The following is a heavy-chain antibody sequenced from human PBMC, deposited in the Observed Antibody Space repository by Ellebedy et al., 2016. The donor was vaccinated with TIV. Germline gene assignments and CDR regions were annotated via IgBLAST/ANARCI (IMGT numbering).Heavy chain of an antibody. J-gene: IGHJ5*02. CDR3: AKDGNGEGWLDP. Sequence: GGSLRLSCATSGFKFNFYAMHWVRQAPGKGLEWVAFIWYDGSHTSHADSVKGRFTISRDNSDNKLYLQLNNLRAEDTAVYYCAKDGNGEGWLDPWGQGTLVTVSS. CDR2: IWYDGSHT. CDR1: GFKFNFYA. V-gene: IGHV3-30*02. D-gene: IGHD4-17*01.